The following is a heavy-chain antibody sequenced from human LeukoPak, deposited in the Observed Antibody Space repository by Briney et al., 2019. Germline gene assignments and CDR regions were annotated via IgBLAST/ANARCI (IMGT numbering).Heavy chain of an antibody. CDR3: ARGTDYDFWSGYPIPHYFDY. CDR1: GFTFSSYE. CDR2: ISSSGSTK. J-gene: IGHJ4*02. Sequence: PGGSLRLSCAASGFTFSSYEMNWVRQAPGKGLEWVSYISSSGSTKYYADSVKGRFTISRDNAKNSLYLQMNNLRAEDTAVYYCARGTDYDFWSGYPIPHYFDYWGQGTLVTVSS. D-gene: IGHD3-3*01. V-gene: IGHV3-48*03.